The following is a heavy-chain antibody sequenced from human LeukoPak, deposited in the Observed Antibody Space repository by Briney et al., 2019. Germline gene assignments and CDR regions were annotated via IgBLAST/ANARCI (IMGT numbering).Heavy chain of an antibody. D-gene: IGHD6-19*01. Sequence: GGSLRLSCAASGFTFSSYSMNWVRQAPGKGLDWVSSISSSSSYIYYADSVKGRFTISRDNAKNSLYLQMNSLRAEDTAVYYCARFIGPEYSSGWYEHYWGQGTLVTVSS. V-gene: IGHV3-21*01. J-gene: IGHJ4*02. CDR3: ARFIGPEYSSGWYEHY. CDR2: ISSSSSYI. CDR1: GFTFSSYS.